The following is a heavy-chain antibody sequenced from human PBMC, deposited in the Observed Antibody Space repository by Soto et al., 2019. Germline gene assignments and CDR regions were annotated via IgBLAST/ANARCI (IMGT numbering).Heavy chain of an antibody. CDR2: YDYENGET. J-gene: IGHJ4*02. V-gene: IGHV1-24*01. Sequence: ASENVSFMLSGYTLPKLSMHWVRLDPGGGLGWMGGYDYENGETIYAQRFKGRVTMTEESAKDTPYMKLTSLRSEDTAVYYCAIEVWHSHRFDHWGQGTMVTVSS. CDR1: GYTLPKLS. CDR3: AIEVWHSHRFDH. D-gene: IGHD3-16*01.